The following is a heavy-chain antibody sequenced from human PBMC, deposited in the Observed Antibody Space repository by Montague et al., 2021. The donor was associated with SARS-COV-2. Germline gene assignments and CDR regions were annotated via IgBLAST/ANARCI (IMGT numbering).Heavy chain of an antibody. J-gene: IGHJ4*02. CDR2: VNEDGSEE. Sequence: ETLSLTCAVYGGSFSGYYWSWIRQPPGKGLEWVANVNEDGSEEYFVDSVKGRFTISRDNAKNSLFLQMNSLGAEDTAVYYCAREFDCWGQGTPVTVSS. CDR1: GGSFSGYY. V-gene: IGHV3-7*01. CDR3: AREFDC.